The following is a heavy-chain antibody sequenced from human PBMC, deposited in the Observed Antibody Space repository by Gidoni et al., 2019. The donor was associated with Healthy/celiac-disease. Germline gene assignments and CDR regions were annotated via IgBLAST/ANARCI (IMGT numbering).Heavy chain of an antibody. CDR2: IFHTGST. Sequence: QVQLQESGPGLVKPSETLFLTCTVSGGTISSYYWSWIRQPPGKGLDWIGYIFHTGSTNYNPSLKSRVTISVDTSKNQFSLKLSSVTAADTAVYYCARHSRCSSTSCYYGFDYWGQGTLVTVSS. V-gene: IGHV4-59*08. CDR1: GGTISSYY. D-gene: IGHD2-2*01. J-gene: IGHJ4*02. CDR3: ARHSRCSSTSCYYGFDY.